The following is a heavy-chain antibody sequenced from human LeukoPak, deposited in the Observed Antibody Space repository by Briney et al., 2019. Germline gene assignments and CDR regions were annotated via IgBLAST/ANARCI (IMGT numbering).Heavy chain of an antibody. V-gene: IGHV1-69*06. Sequence: SVKVSCKASGGTFSSYAISWVRQAPGQGLEWMGGIIPIFGTANYAQKFQGRVTITADKSTSTAYMELSSLRSEDTAVYYCARDSCSSTSCYGYNWFDPWGQGTLVTVSS. CDR2: IIPIFGTA. CDR3: ARDSCSSTSCYGYNWFDP. CDR1: GGTFSSYA. J-gene: IGHJ5*02. D-gene: IGHD2-2*01.